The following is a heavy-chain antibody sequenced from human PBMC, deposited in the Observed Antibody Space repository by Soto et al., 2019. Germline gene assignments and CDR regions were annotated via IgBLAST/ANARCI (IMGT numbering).Heavy chain of an antibody. CDR1: GYTFTSYA. V-gene: IGHV1-18*01. Sequence: ASVKVSCKASGYTFTSYAISWVRQAPGQGLEWMGWISPIIGKTNYAQKLQGRVTITADESTSTAYMELTSLRSEDTAVYYCARDKDRQQLGGNYYYGIDVWGQGTTVTVSS. D-gene: IGHD3-3*02. J-gene: IGHJ6*02. CDR3: ARDKDRQQLGGNYYYGIDV. CDR2: ISPIIGKT.